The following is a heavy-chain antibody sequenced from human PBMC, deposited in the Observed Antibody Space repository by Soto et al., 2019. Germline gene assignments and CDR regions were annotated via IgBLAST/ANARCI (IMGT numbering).Heavy chain of an antibody. CDR1: GFTFSSYG. Sequence: GGSLRLSCAASGFTFSSYGMHWVRQAPGKGLEWVAVISYDGSNKYYADSVKGRFTISRDNSKNTLYLQMSSLRAEDTAVYYCVKDGNGWHGIYYYCMDGWGKGTRVTV. D-gene: IGHD6-19*01. CDR2: ISYDGSNK. CDR3: VKDGNGWHGIYYYCMDG. V-gene: IGHV3-30*18. J-gene: IGHJ6*03.